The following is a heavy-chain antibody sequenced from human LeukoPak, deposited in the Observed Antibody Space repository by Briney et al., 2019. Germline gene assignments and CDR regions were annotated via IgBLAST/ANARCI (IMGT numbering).Heavy chain of an antibody. CDR1: GYTFTTYD. J-gene: IGHJ4*02. D-gene: IGHD2-2*01. Sequence: ASVKVSCKASGYTFTTYDINWVRQATGQGLEWMGWMNPNSGYTGYAQKFQGRVTITRDTSISTAYMELSSLRSEDTAVYYCAREGYCSSTSCFDYWGQGTLVTVSS. V-gene: IGHV1-8*03. CDR3: AREGYCSSTSCFDY. CDR2: MNPNSGYT.